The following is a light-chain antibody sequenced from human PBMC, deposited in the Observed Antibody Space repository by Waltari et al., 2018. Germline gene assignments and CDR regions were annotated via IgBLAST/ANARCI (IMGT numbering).Light chain of an antibody. V-gene: IGKV1-5*03. CDR3: QQFKSYPWT. J-gene: IGKJ1*01. Sequence: IQMTQSPSTLSASVEDRVNIPCRASQDIGVWLAWYQQKPGRAPDLLIYKASILQSGVPSRFSGSGSGTEFTLTISSLQPDDFATYYCQQFKSYPWTFGLGTKVEI. CDR1: QDIGVW. CDR2: KAS.